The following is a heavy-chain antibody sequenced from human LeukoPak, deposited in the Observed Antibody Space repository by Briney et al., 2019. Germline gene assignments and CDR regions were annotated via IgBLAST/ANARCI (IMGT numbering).Heavy chain of an antibody. Sequence: GESLKISGQGSGYTFTSYWIGWVRKMPVKGLEWVGSIYPGDSDTKYSPSFQGQVTISVDKSTNTAYLQWKSLKASDTAMYYCARGDVLRGVSWFDSWGQGALVTVSS. CDR2: IYPGDSDT. J-gene: IGHJ5*01. V-gene: IGHV5-51*01. CDR3: ARGDVLRGVSWFDS. CDR1: GYTFTSYW. D-gene: IGHD2-21*02.